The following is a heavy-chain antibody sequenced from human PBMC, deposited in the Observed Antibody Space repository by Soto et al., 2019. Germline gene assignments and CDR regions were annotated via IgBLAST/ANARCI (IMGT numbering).Heavy chain of an antibody. V-gene: IGHV1-2*02. CDR1: GYTFTDYY. CDR3: AGTGGISS. CDR2: INPNSGGT. Sequence: QVQLVQSGPEVKKPGASVEVSCKASGYTFTDYYMQWVRQAPGQGHEWMGWINPNSGGTNSAPKFQGRVSMTRDTSISTAYLELSSLRSDDTAVYYCAGTGGISSWGQGTLVIVSS. D-gene: IGHD1-26*01. J-gene: IGHJ4*02.